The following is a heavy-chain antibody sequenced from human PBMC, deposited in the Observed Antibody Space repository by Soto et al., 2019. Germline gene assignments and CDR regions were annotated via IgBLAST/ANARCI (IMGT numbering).Heavy chain of an antibody. CDR1: GVSINNYY. V-gene: IGHV4-59*01. CDR2: IYYTGST. Sequence: SETLSLTCTVSGVSINNYYWTWIRQPPGKRLEWIGAIYYTGSTTYNPSLRSRVTFSVDTSKNQFSLSLTSVTAADTAVYFCAKVVYGGHLEYWGQGTLVTVSS. D-gene: IGHD2-8*01. CDR3: AKVVYGGHLEY. J-gene: IGHJ4*02.